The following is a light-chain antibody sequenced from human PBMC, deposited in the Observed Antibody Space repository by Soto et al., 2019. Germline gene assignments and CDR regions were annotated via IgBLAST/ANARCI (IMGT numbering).Light chain of an antibody. J-gene: IGLJ1*01. CDR3: SSYTRISTYV. Sequence: QSVLTQPAAVSGSPGQSITISCTGTSSDVGGYNFVSWYQQPPDKAPKLMIYDVTNRPSGVSNRFSGSKSGNTASLTISGLQAEDEADYYCSSYTRISTYVFGTGTKVTVL. CDR1: SSDVGGYNF. CDR2: DVT. V-gene: IGLV2-14*01.